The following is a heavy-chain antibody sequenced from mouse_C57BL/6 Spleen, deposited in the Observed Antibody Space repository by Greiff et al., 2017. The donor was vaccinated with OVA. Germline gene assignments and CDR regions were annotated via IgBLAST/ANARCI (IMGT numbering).Heavy chain of an antibody. V-gene: IGHV6-3*01. D-gene: IGHD2-2*01. Sequence: EVKLVESGGGLVQPGGSMKLSCVASGFTFSNYWMNWVRQSPEKGLEWVAQIRLKSDNYATHYAESVKGRFTISRDDSKSSVYLQMNNLRAEDTGIYYCTGTSTMVTTFDYWGQGTTLTVSS. J-gene: IGHJ2*01. CDR1: GFTFSNYW. CDR2: IRLKSDNYAT. CDR3: TGTSTMVTTFDY.